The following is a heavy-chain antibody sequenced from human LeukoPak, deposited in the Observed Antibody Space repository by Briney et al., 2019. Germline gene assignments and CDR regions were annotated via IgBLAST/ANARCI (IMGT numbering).Heavy chain of an antibody. Sequence: GAPLQTSTMSSGYSFTNEWIGWVRPMRGKGLGWMGIIHTGISETRYSPSFQGQVIISADKTISTAYLQWSSLKASDTAMYYCAREISRSWYGGNAFDIWGQGTMVTVSS. J-gene: IGHJ3*02. V-gene: IGHV5-51*01. CDR3: AREISRSWYGGNAFDI. CDR1: GYSFTNEW. D-gene: IGHD6-13*01. CDR2: IHTGISET.